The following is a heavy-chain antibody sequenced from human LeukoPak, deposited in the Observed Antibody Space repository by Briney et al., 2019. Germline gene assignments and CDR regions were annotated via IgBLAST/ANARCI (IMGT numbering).Heavy chain of an antibody. CDR1: GYTFTING. V-gene: IGHV1-18*01. CDR2: ISAYSGNT. D-gene: IGHD2-15*01. Sequence: GASVKVSCKTSGYTFTINGISWVRQAPGQGLEGMGWISAYSGNTNYAQKLQGRVTMTTDTSTSTAYMELRSLRSDDTAVYYCARDGGSQPDLWGQGTLVTVSS. CDR3: ARDGGSQPDL. J-gene: IGHJ5*02.